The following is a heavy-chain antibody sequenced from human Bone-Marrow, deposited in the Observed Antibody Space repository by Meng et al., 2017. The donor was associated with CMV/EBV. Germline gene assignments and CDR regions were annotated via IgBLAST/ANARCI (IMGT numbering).Heavy chain of an antibody. CDR3: AREKRQWLADDAFDI. CDR2: IYYSGST. D-gene: IGHD6-19*01. Sequence: SEPLSLTCTVSGGSVSSGSYYWSWIRQPPGKGLEWIGYIYYSGSTNYNPSLKSRVTISVDTSKNQFSLKLSSVTAADTAVYYCAREKRQWLADDAFDIWGQGTMVTVSS. CDR1: GGSVSSGSYY. V-gene: IGHV4-61*01. J-gene: IGHJ3*02.